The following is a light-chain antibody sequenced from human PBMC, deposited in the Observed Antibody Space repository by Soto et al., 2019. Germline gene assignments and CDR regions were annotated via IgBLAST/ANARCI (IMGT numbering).Light chain of an antibody. CDR1: RNDIGAYEF. J-gene: IGLJ1*01. CDR2: EVV. CDR3: KSYAGSNTYV. V-gene: IGLV2-8*01. Sequence: QSVLTQPPSASGSPGQSVTISCTGTRNDIGAYEFVSWYQHHPGKAPKLIIYEVVQRPSGVPDRFSGSKSGNTASLTVSGLQAADEADYYCKSYAGSNTYVFGNGNKVTV.